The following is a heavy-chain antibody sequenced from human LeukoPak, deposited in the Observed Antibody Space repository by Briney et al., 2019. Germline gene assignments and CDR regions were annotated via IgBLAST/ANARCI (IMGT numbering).Heavy chain of an antibody. CDR1: GGSISSSF. CDR3: ARTYGSGTPRYYGMDV. Sequence: SETLSLTCTVSGGSISSSFWSWIRQRPGKGLEWIGYIYDNGNTNYNPSLSSRLTLSLDRSKNLLSLRLRSVTAADTAVYYCARTYGSGTPRYYGMDVRGQGTTVTVSS. CDR2: IYDNGNT. D-gene: IGHD3-10*01. J-gene: IGHJ6*02. V-gene: IGHV4-59*01.